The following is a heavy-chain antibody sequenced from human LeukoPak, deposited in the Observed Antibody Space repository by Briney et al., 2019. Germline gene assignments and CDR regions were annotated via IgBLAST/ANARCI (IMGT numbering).Heavy chain of an antibody. J-gene: IGHJ4*02. V-gene: IGHV3-21*04. CDR2: ISSSSSYI. Sequence: PGGSLRLSCAASGFTFSSYSMNWVRQAPGKGLEWVSSISSSSSYIYYADSVKGRFTISRDNSKNTLYLQMNSLRAEDTAVYYCAKDRPVDTSIWGQGTLVTVSS. D-gene: IGHD5-18*01. CDR1: GFTFSSYS. CDR3: AKDRPVDTSI.